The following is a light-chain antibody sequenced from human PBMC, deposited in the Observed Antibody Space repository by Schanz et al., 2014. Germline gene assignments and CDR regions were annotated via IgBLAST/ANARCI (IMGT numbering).Light chain of an antibody. V-gene: IGKV3-15*01. Sequence: EIVMTQSPATLSVSPGERATLSCRASQSVSSNLAWYQQKPGQAPRLLIYGVSTRATGIPARFSGSGSGTEFTLTISSLQSEDFATYYCQQYGDYPLTFGGGTRVEIK. J-gene: IGKJ4*01. CDR1: QSVSSN. CDR2: GVS. CDR3: QQYGDYPLT.